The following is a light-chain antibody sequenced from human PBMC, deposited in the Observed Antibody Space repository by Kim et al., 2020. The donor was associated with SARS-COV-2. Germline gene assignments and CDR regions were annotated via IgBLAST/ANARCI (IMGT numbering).Light chain of an antibody. CDR2: DNN. V-gene: IGLV1-51*01. Sequence: GQEVTITCPGGRSTVVNNYVAWYRQLPGTAPKPLIYDNNKRPAGIADRFSGSKSGTSATLGITGLQTGDEADYYCGTWDSSLSAYVFGTGTKVTVL. CDR3: GTWDSSLSAYV. J-gene: IGLJ1*01. CDR1: RSTVVNNY.